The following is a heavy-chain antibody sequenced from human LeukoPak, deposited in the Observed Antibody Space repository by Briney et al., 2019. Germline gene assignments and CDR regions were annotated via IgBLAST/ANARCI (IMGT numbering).Heavy chain of an antibody. Sequence: PGGPLRLSCAASGFTFSSYSMNWVRQAPGKGLEWVSSISSSSSYIYYADSVKGRFTISRDNAKNSLYLQMNSLRAEDTAVYYCASRRDGYNPFDYWGQGTLVTVSS. CDR1: GFTFSSYS. D-gene: IGHD5-24*01. CDR3: ASRRDGYNPFDY. CDR2: ISSSSSYI. J-gene: IGHJ4*02. V-gene: IGHV3-21*01.